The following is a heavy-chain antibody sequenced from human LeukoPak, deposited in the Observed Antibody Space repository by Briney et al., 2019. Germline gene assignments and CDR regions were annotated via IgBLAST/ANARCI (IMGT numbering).Heavy chain of an antibody. Sequence: PGGSLRLSCAASGFTFSDYYMSWVRQAPGKGLEWVSYISNSGYTIYYADSVLGRFTISRDNAKKLLFLQMNSPSTEDTAMYYCARDQYTYGPGDYWGQGTLVTVSS. V-gene: IGHV3-11*01. CDR1: GFTFSDYY. CDR2: ISNSGYTI. J-gene: IGHJ4*02. CDR3: ARDQYTYGPGDY. D-gene: IGHD5-18*01.